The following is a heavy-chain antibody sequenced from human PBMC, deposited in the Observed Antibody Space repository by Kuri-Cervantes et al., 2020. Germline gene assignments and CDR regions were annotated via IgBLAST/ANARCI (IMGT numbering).Heavy chain of an antibody. V-gene: IGHV1-8*02. D-gene: IGHD2-2*01. CDR2: MNPNSGNT. Sequence: ASVKVSCKASGYTFTSYDINWVRQATGQGLEWMGWMNPNSGNTGYAQKFQGRVTMTRNTSISTAYMELSSLRSEDTAVYYCARGYCSSISCPFDYWGQGTLVTVSS. J-gene: IGHJ4*02. CDR1: GYTFTSYD. CDR3: ARGYCSSISCPFDY.